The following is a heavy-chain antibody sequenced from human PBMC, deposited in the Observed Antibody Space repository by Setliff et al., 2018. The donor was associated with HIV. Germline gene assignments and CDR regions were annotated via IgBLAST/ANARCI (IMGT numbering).Heavy chain of an antibody. CDR2: ISGSGDKT. V-gene: IGHV3-23*01. J-gene: IGHJ4*01. CDR1: GFTFNTYA. D-gene: IGHD1-26*01. CDR3: AKGRAGSGGSYALDF. Sequence: GESLKISCAASGFTFNTYAMSWVRQAPGKGPESVSAISGSGDKTYYADSVKGRFTISRDNSKNTLYLQMNSLRAEDTAIYYCAKGRAGSGGSYALDFWGHGTLVTVSS.